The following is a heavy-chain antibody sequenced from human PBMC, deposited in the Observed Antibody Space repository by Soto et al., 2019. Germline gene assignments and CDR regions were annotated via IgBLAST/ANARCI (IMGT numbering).Heavy chain of an antibody. CDR1: GLTFGAYN. CDR2: ISSSSSNT. D-gene: IGHD5-12*01. CDR3: ARDREGRGSLDY. V-gene: IGHV3-11*06. J-gene: IGHJ4*02. Sequence: QVQLVESGGGLVKPGGSLRLSCAASGLTFGAYNMSGIRKAPGRGLEWVSYISSSSSNTNYADSLKGRFTISRDNAKNSLYLQMNSLRAEDTAVYYCARDREGRGSLDYWGQGTLVTVSS.